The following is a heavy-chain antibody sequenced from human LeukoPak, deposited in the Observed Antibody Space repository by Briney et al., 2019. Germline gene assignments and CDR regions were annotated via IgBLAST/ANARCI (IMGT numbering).Heavy chain of an antibody. CDR1: GGSISSYY. V-gene: IGHV4-59*12. CDR2: ICYSGSP. Sequence: SETLSLTCTVSGGSISSYYWSWIRQPPGKGLEWIGYICYSGSPNYNPSLKSRVTISVDKSRNHFSLNLSSVTAADTAVCYCAKVNIDNWHSCDYWGQGTLVTVSS. CDR3: AKVNIDNWHSCDY. D-gene: IGHD1-1*01. J-gene: IGHJ4*02.